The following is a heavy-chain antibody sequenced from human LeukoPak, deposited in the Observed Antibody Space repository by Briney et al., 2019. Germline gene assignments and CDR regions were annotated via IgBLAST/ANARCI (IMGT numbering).Heavy chain of an antibody. CDR1: RFTFSSYA. CDR2: ISGSGGST. J-gene: IGHJ4*02. V-gene: IGHV3-23*01. D-gene: IGHD1-26*01. CDR3: ATGGIMGVIHFDC. Sequence: GGSLRLSCAASRFTFSSYAMSWVRQAPGKGLEWVSAISGSGGSTYFADSVKGRFTISRDNSKNTLYLQMNSLRAKDTAVYYCATGGIMGVIHFDCWGQGTLVTVSS.